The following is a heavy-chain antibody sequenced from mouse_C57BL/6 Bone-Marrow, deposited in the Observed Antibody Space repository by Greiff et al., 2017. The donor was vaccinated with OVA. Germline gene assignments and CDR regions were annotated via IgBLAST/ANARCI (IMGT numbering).Heavy chain of an antibody. V-gene: IGHV1-82*01. Sequence: QVQLKQSGPELVKPGASVKISCKASGYAFSSSWMNWVKQRPGKGLEWIGRIYPGDGDTNYNGKFKGKATLTADKSSSTAYMQLSSLTSEDSAVYFCARSKLITTGYWYFDVWGTGTTVTVSS. D-gene: IGHD1-1*01. J-gene: IGHJ1*03. CDR1: GYAFSSSW. CDR2: IYPGDGDT. CDR3: ARSKLITTGYWYFDV.